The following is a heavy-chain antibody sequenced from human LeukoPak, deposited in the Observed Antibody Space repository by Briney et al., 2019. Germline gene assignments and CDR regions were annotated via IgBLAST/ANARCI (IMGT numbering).Heavy chain of an antibody. V-gene: IGHV3-23*01. CDR1: GFTLSTNA. J-gene: IGHJ5*02. Sequence: GGSLRLSCLTSGFTLSTNAMSWVRQAPGKGLEWISGISGSGASTYYADSVKGRFTISRDDSRNTLYLQMNSLRADDTAVNYCTRKIFVPASWGQGPLVTVSS. CDR2: ISGSGAST. CDR3: TRKIFVPAS. D-gene: IGHD3-10*02.